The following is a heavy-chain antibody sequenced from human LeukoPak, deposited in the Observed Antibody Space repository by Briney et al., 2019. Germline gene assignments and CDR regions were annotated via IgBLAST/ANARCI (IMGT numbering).Heavy chain of an antibody. CDR1: GGSISSNGYY. CDR2: IYYSGSA. J-gene: IGHJ4*02. CDR3: ARAYGARPYYYFDY. D-gene: IGHD4-17*01. Sequence: SETLSLTCTVSGGSISSNGYYWGWIRRPPGKGLEWIGAIYYSGSAYYNPSLKSRVTISVDTSKNLFSLKVTSVTAADTAVYYCARAYGARPYYYFDYWGQGTLVTVSS. V-gene: IGHV4-39*01.